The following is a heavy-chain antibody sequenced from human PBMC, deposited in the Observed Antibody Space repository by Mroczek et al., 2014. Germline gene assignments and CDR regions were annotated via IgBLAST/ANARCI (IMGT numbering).Heavy chain of an antibody. CDR1: GFTFSDYY. V-gene: IGHV3-11*01. J-gene: IGHJ3*02. D-gene: IGHD7-27*01. Sequence: QVQLVQSGGGLVKPGGSLRLSCAASGFTFSDYYMSWIRQAPGKGLEWVSYISSSGSTIYYADSVKGRFTISRDNAKNSLYLQMNSLRAEDTAVYYCARPLSTSINWEVDAFDIWGQGTMVTVSS. CDR2: ISSSGSTI. CDR3: ARPLSTSINWEVDAFDI.